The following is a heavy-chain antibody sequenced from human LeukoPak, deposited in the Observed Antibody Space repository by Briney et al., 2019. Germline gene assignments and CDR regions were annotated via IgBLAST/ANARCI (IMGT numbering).Heavy chain of an antibody. J-gene: IGHJ6*02. CDR1: GFTFSSYA. CDR3: AKGGYQLLLHYYYYGMDV. V-gene: IGHV3-23*01. CDR2: ISGSGGST. Sequence: GGSLRLSCAVSGFTFSSYAMSWVRQAPGKGLEWVSAISGSGGSTYYADSVKGRFTISRDNSKNTLYLQMNSLRAEDTAVYYCAKGGYQLLLHYYYYGMDVWGQGTTVTVSS. D-gene: IGHD2-2*01.